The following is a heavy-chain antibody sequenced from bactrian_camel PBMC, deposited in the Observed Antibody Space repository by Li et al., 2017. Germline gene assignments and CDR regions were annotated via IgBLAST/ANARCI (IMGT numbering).Heavy chain of an antibody. D-gene: IGHD4*01. V-gene: IGHV3S53*01. Sequence: VQLVESGRGSVQTGGSLRLSSVVSGHSRGSNCVGWYRLPPGRAPAEREGIAAIRRSGGETWYAASVKGRSTISRDDAKNTVYLRMNSLKPEDTAMYYCKAVAFGAQWCDGGWGQGTQVTVS. J-gene: IGHJ4*01. CDR1: GHSRGSNC. CDR3: KAVAFGAQWCDGG. CDR2: IRRSGGET.